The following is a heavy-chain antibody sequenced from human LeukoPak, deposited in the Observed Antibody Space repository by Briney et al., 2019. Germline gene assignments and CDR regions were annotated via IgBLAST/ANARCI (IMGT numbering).Heavy chain of an antibody. V-gene: IGHV3-74*01. J-gene: IGHJ4*02. D-gene: IGHD6-19*01. CDR3: AKDGDYTTGWYYFDY. CDR1: GFTFSNYW. Sequence: GGSLRLSCAASGFTFSNYWMHWVRQAPGKGLVWVSRINSDGSSTNYADSVKGRFTISRDNAKNTLFLQMNSLRAEDTAIYYCAKDGDYTTGWYYFDYWGQGTLVTVSS. CDR2: INSDGSST.